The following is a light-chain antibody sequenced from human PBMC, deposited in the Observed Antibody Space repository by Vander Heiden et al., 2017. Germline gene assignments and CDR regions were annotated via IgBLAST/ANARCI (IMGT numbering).Light chain of an antibody. J-gene: IGKJ1*01. CDR1: QDISNY. V-gene: IGKV1-33*01. Sequence: DIQMTQSPSSLSASVGDRVTITCQASQDISNYLNWYQQKPGKAPKLLIYDASKLETGVPSRFSGSGSGTDFTFTISSLHPEDIATYYCQQYDNLPRTFGQGTKVEIK. CDR3: QQYDNLPRT. CDR2: DAS.